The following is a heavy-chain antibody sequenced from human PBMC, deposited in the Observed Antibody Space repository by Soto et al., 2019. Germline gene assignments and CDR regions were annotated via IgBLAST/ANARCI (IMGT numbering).Heavy chain of an antibody. D-gene: IGHD3-10*01. Sequence: GGSLRLSCAASGFTFSSYAMSWVRQAPGKGLVWVSTVSGGGGSTYYADSVKGRFTISRDNSKNTLYLRMNSLRAEDTAVYYCAKTGAYYYGSGTFLPDAFDIWGQGTLVTVSS. J-gene: IGHJ3*02. CDR3: AKTGAYYYGSGTFLPDAFDI. CDR1: GFTFSSYA. V-gene: IGHV3-23*01. CDR2: VSGGGGST.